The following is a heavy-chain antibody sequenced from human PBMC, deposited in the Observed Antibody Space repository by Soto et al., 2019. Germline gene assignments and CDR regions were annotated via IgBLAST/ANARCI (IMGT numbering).Heavy chain of an antibody. CDR2: ISSTSSYI. D-gene: IGHD1-7*01. V-gene: IGHV3-21*01. J-gene: IGHJ4*02. Sequence: EVQLVESGGGLVKPGGSLRLSCAASGFTFSTYNMNWVRQAPGKGLEWVSSISSTSSYIYYADSVKGRFTISRDNAKNSLYLQMNSLRAEDTAVYYCAVCEGTGTPSFDDWGQGTLVTVSS. CDR3: AVCEGTGTPSFDD. CDR1: GFTFSTYN.